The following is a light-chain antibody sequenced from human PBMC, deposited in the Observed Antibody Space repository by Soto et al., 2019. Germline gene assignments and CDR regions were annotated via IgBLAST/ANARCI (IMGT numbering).Light chain of an antibody. CDR2: WAS. CDR3: QQYHSTPLT. V-gene: IGKV4-1*01. Sequence: DIVMTQSPDSLAVSLGERATINCKSSQSVLYSSNNKNYLAWYQQKPGQPPKLIIYWASTRESGVPDRFRGSGSGTDFTLTINSLQAEDAAVYYCQQYHSTPLTFGGGTKVEIK. CDR1: QSVLYSSNNKNY. J-gene: IGKJ4*01.